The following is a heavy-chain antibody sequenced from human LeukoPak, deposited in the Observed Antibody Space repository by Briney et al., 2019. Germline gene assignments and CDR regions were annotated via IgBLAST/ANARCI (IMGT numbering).Heavy chain of an antibody. CDR2: INHSGST. CDR1: GGSFSGYY. V-gene: IGHV4-34*01. CDR3: ARLIGSSSSVDY. Sequence: PSETLSLTCAVYGGSFSGYYWSWIRQPPGKGLEWIGEINHSGSTNYNPSLKSRVTISVDTSKNQFSLKLSSVTAADTAVYYCARLIGSSSSVDYWGQGTLVTVSS. D-gene: IGHD6-13*01. J-gene: IGHJ4*02.